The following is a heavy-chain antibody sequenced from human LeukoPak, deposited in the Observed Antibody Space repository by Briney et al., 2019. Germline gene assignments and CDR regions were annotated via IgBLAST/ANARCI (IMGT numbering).Heavy chain of an antibody. V-gene: IGHV4-39*07. Sequence: SETLSLTCTVSGGSISSSSYYWGWIRQPPRKGLEWIGNIYYSGSTYYNPSLKSRVTISVDTSKNQFSLKLSSVTAADTAVYYCARDSDSYGSYYWGQGTLVTVSS. J-gene: IGHJ4*02. CDR1: GGSISSSSYY. CDR3: ARDSDSYGSYY. D-gene: IGHD5-18*01. CDR2: IYYSGST.